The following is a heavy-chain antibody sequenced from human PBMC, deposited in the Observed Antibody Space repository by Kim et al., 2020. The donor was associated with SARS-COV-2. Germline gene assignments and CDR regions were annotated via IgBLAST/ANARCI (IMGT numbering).Heavy chain of an antibody. CDR2: ISSSSSYI. D-gene: IGHD4-17*01. V-gene: IGHV3-21*01. CDR3: ARDLRRQFYGGNSTFDY. CDR1: GFTFSSYS. Sequence: GGSLRLSCAASGFTFSSYSMNWVRQAPGKGLEWVSSISSSSSYIYYADSVKGRFTISRDNAKNSLYLQMNSLRAEDTAVYYCARDLRRQFYGGNSTFDYWGQGTLVTVSS. J-gene: IGHJ4*02.